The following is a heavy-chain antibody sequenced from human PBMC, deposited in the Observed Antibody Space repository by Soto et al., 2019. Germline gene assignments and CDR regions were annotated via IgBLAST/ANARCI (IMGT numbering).Heavy chain of an antibody. J-gene: IGHJ6*02. D-gene: IGHD3-3*01. CDR2: IIPIFGTA. V-gene: IGHV1-69*13. CDR1: GGTFSSYA. Sequence: SVKVSCKASGGTFSSYAISWVRQAPGQGLEWMGGIIPIFGTANYAQKFQSRVTITADESTSTAYMELSSLRSEDTAVYYCARGYDFWSGPHPYGMDVWGQGTTVTVSS. CDR3: ARGYDFWSGPHPYGMDV.